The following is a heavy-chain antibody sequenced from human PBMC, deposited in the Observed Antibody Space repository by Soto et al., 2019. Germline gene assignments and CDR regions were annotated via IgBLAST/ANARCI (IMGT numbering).Heavy chain of an antibody. CDR3: ASGGVYSSSWYGFDY. D-gene: IGHD6-13*01. CDR2: IDPSDSYT. J-gene: IGHJ4*02. Sequence: PGESLKISCKGSGYSFSNYWISWVRQMPGKGLEWMGRIDPSDSYTSYSPSFQGHVTISADKSISIAYLQWSSLKASDTAIYYCASGGVYSSSWYGFDYWGQGTLVTVSS. CDR1: GYSFSNYW. V-gene: IGHV5-10-1*01.